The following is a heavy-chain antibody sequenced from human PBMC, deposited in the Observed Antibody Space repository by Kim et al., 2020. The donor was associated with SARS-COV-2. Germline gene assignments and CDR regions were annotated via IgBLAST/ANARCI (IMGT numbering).Heavy chain of an antibody. J-gene: IGHJ4*02. CDR2: IYYSGST. CDR1: GGSISSYY. CDR3: ARHADVWSGYYTPSAPFDY. Sequence: SETLSLTCTVSGGSISSYYWSWIRQPPGKGLEWIGYIYYSGSTNYNPSLKSRVTISVDTSKNQFSLKLSSVTAADTAVYYCARHADVWSGYYTPSAPFDYWGQGTLVTVSS. D-gene: IGHD3-3*01. V-gene: IGHV4-59*08.